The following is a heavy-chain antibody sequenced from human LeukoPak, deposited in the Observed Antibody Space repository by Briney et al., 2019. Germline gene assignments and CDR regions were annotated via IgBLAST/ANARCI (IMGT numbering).Heavy chain of an antibody. Sequence: ASVKVSCKASGYTFTGYYMHWVRQAPGQGLEWMGWINPNSGGTNYAQKFQGRVTMTRDTSISTAYMELSRLRSDDTAVYYCARDLTCYYDSSGYYTDDYWGQGTLVTVSS. J-gene: IGHJ4*02. CDR2: INPNSGGT. V-gene: IGHV1-2*02. D-gene: IGHD3-22*01. CDR1: GYTFTGYY. CDR3: ARDLTCYYDSSGYYTDDY.